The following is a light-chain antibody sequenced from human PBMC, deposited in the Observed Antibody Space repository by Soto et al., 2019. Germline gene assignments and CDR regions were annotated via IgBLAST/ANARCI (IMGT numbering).Light chain of an antibody. CDR1: QSVSSIY. J-gene: IGKJ4*01. CDR3: QQYNNWPPLT. CDR2: GAS. Sequence: EIVLTQSPGTLSLSPGERATLSCRASQSVSSIYLGWYQQKPGQAPRLLFYGASSRATGIPDRFSGSGSGTEFTLTISSLQSEDFAVYYCQQYNNWPPLTFGGGTKVDIK. V-gene: IGKV3-20*01.